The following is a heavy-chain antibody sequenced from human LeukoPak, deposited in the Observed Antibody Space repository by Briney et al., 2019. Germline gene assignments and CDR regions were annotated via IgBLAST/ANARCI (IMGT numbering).Heavy chain of an antibody. CDR3: ARDFGSSSGYYWFDP. Sequence: ASVKVSCKASGYIFTAYAIHWVRQAPGQGLEWMGWINAGNGITKYSQKFQGRVTTTRDTSATTVYMELSSLRFEDTALYYCARDFGSSSGYYWFDPWGQGTLVTVSS. CDR1: GYIFTAYA. V-gene: IGHV1-3*01. CDR2: INAGNGIT. D-gene: IGHD6-19*01. J-gene: IGHJ5*02.